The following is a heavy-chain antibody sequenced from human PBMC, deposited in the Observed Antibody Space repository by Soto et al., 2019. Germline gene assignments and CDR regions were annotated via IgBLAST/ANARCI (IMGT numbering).Heavy chain of an antibody. Sequence: GGSLRLSCAASGSIFTGYGMHWVRQAPGKGLEWVSAIRGGGSSTYYADSVKGRFTISRDNSKNTLYLQMNSLRAEDTAVYYCAKISSSSWYGGVFDYWGQGTLVTVSS. CDR2: IRGGGSST. V-gene: IGHV3-23*01. CDR3: AKISSSSWYGGVFDY. J-gene: IGHJ4*02. D-gene: IGHD6-13*01. CDR1: GSIFTGYG.